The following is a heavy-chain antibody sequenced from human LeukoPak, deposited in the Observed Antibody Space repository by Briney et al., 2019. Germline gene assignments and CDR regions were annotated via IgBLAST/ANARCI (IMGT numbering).Heavy chain of an antibody. J-gene: IGHJ2*01. CDR3: RRAARWQFDL. Sequence: PGGSLRLSCAVSGFNFDDYAMHWVRQAPGRGLEWVSDINWKTGNGIYADSVKGRFTISRDNAKNSLYLQMSSLRAEDTALYCTRRAARWQFDLWGRGTLLTVSS. V-gene: IGHV3-9*01. CDR2: INWKTGNG. CDR1: GFNFDDYA. D-gene: IGHD1-1*01.